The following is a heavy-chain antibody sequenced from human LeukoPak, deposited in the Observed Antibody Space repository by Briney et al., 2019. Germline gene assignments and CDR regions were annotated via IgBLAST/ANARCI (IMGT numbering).Heavy chain of an antibody. V-gene: IGHV4-59*01. J-gene: IGHJ6*03. Sequence: SETLSLTCTVSGGPISSYYWSWIRQPPGKGLEWIGYIYYSGSTNYNPSLKSRVTISVDTSKNQFSLKLSSVTAADTAVYYCARTQYCSGGSCYYSGEDYYMDVWGKGTTVTVSS. CDR1: GGPISSYY. D-gene: IGHD2-15*01. CDR3: ARTQYCSGGSCYYSGEDYYMDV. CDR2: IYYSGST.